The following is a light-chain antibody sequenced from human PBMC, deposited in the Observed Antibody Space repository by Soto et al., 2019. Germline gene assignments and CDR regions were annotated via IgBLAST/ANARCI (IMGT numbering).Light chain of an antibody. Sequence: DIPLTQSPHTLSGSLPAQGHRXGRAIQTISSWLAWYQQKPGKAPKLLIYAASSLQSGVPSRFSGSGSGTDFTLTISSLQPEDFATYYCQQTYSTPPTFGQGTKVDIK. V-gene: IGKV1-39*01. CDR2: AAS. J-gene: IGKJ1*01. CDR3: QQTYSTPPT. CDR1: QTISSW.